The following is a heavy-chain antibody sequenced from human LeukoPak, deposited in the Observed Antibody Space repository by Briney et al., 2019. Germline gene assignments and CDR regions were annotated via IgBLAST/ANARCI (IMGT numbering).Heavy chain of an antibody. J-gene: IGHJ2*01. CDR1: GDSLSSYY. V-gene: IGHV4-4*07. D-gene: IGHD5-24*01. CDR2: IYPSGSA. CDR3: ARDYNNWYFDL. Sequence: SETLSLTCDVSGDSLSSYYWSWIRQPAAKGLVWLGRIYPSGSANYNPSLKSRGTMSVDTSKNQFSLRLSSVTAADTAVYFCARDYNNWYFDLWGRGTLVTVSS.